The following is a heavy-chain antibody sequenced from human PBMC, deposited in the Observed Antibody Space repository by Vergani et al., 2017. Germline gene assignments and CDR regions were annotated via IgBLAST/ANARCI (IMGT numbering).Heavy chain of an antibody. CDR1: GGSISSYY. J-gene: IGHJ6*02. CDR2: IYYSGGT. D-gene: IGHD3-16*01. CDR3: ARDHWGSARGGGGSYYYYGMDV. Sequence: QVQLQESGPGLAKPSETLSLTCTVSGGSISSYYWSWIRQPPGKGLEWIGYIYYSGGTNYNPSLKSRVTISVDTSKNQFSLKLSSVTAADTAVYYCARDHWGSARGGGGSYYYYGMDVWGQGTTVTVSS. V-gene: IGHV4-59*01.